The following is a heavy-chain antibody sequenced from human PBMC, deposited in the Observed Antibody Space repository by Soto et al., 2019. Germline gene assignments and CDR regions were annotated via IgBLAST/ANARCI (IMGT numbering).Heavy chain of an antibody. CDR3: ARLPNYDILTGRWEINDY. J-gene: IGHJ4*02. V-gene: IGHV4-59*08. CDR1: GGSISSYY. D-gene: IGHD3-9*01. CDR2: IYYSGST. Sequence: SETLSLTCTVSGGSISSYYWSWIRQPPGKGLEWIGYIYYSGSTNYIPSLKSRVTISVDTSKNQFSLKLSSVTAADTAVYYCARLPNYDILTGRWEINDYWSQGTLVTVSS.